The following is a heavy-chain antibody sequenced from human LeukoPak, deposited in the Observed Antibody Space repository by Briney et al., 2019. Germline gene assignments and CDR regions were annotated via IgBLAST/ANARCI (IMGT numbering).Heavy chain of an antibody. CDR2: INWNGGST. V-gene: IGHV3-20*04. CDR3: ARDLVVVPAAIPNWFDP. Sequence: GGSLRLTCAASGFTFDDYGMSWVRQAPGKGLEWVSGINWNGGSTGYADSVKGRFTISRDNAKNSLYLQMNSLRAEDTALYYCARDLVVVPAAIPNWFDPWGQGTLVTVSS. D-gene: IGHD2-2*01. CDR1: GFTFDDYG. J-gene: IGHJ5*02.